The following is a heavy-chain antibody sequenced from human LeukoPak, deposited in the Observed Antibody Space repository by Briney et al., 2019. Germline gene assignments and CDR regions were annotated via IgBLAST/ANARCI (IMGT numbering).Heavy chain of an antibody. J-gene: IGHJ4*02. CDR1: GYTFTGYY. CDR2: MNPNSGNT. CDR3: ASAYLEWN. Sequence: ASVKVSCKASGYTFTGYYMHWVRQAPGQGLEWMGWMNPNSGNTGYAQKFQGRVTMARNTSISTAYMELSSLRSEDTAVYYCASAYLEWNWGQGTLVTVSS. V-gene: IGHV1-8*02. D-gene: IGHD3-3*01.